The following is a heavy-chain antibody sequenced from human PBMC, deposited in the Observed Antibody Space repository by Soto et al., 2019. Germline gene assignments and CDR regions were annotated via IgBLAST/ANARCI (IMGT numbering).Heavy chain of an antibody. CDR3: ARVYYDSSGYYYDY. Sequence: PSETLSLTCAVSGGSISSGGYSWSWIRQPPGKGLEWIGYIYHSGSTYYNPSLKSRVTISVDRSKNQFSLKLSSVTAADTAMYYCARVYYDSSGYYYDYWGQGTLVTVSS. J-gene: IGHJ4*02. V-gene: IGHV4-30-2*01. CDR1: GGSISSGGYS. CDR2: IYHSGST. D-gene: IGHD3-22*01.